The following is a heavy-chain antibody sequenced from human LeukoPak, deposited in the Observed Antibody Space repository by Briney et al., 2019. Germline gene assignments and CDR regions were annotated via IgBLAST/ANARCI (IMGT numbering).Heavy chain of an antibody. CDR2: MFDRGSP. V-gene: IGHV4-4*09. Sequence: SETLSLSCSVSGGSINGYSWGWVRQPPGKGLECIGYMFDRGSPNHYPSLQNRVTTSVDTSKNEFSLRLTSVTAADTAVYYCARRIQLWSYWHFDLWGRGTLVTVSS. CDR1: GGSINGYS. D-gene: IGHD1-1*01. CDR3: ARRIQLWSYWHFDL. J-gene: IGHJ2*01.